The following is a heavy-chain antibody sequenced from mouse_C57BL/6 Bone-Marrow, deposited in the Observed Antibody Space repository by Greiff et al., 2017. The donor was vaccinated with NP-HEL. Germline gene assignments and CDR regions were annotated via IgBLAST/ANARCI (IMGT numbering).Heavy chain of an antibody. CDR2: IYPRSGNT. D-gene: IGHD2-5*01. Sequence: VKLVESGAELARPGASVKLSCKASGYTFTSYGISWVKQRTGQGLEWIGEIYPRSGNTYYNEKFKGKATLTADKSSSTAYMELRSLTSEDSAVYFCARQNYSNLQFAYWGQGTLVTVSA. CDR3: ARQNYSNLQFAY. CDR1: GYTFTSYG. J-gene: IGHJ3*01. V-gene: IGHV1-81*01.